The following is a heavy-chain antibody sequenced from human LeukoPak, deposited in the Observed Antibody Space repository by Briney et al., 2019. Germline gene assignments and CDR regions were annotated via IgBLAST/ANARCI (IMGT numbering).Heavy chain of an antibody. Sequence: ASVKVSCKASGYTFNKYDINWVRQTTGQGLEWMGWMNPNSGNTGHAQKFQGRVTLTRSTSISAAYMELSSLRSDDTAVYYCARANGDYDYWGQGTLVTVSS. D-gene: IGHD4-17*01. J-gene: IGHJ4*02. CDR1: GYTFNKYD. CDR3: ARANGDYDY. CDR2: MNPNSGNT. V-gene: IGHV1-8*01.